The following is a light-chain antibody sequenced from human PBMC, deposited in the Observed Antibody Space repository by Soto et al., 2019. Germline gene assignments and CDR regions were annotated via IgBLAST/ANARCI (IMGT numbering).Light chain of an antibody. CDR2: DVS. J-gene: IGLJ1*01. CDR1: SSDVGGYNY. Sequence: QSVLTQPASVSGSPGQSIAISCTGTSSDVGGYNYVSWYQQHPGKAPKLMVYDVSNRPSGVSNRFSGSKSGNTASLTISGLKDEDEADYYCSSYTSSSTYVFGTGTKVXVL. V-gene: IGLV2-14*01. CDR3: SSYTSSSTYV.